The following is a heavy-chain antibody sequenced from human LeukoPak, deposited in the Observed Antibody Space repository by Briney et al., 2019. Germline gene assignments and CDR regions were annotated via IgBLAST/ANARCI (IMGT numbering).Heavy chain of an antibody. CDR3: ARAGAGLPDSSRGSVDI. CDR1: GGSISSGGYS. D-gene: IGHD3-22*01. V-gene: IGHV4-30-2*01. Sequence: SETLFLTCAVSGGSISSGGYSRSCIRQPPGKGLEWIGYFYHSGSTYYNPSLNSRVSIFVDSCKNQFSLKLSSVPAADTAVDSCARAGAGLPDSSRGSVDIWGQGTTVTVSS. CDR2: FYHSGST. J-gene: IGHJ3*02.